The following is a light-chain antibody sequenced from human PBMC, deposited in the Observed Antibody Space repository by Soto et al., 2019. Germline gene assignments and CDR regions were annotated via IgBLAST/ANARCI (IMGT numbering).Light chain of an antibody. Sequence: EIVMTQSPATLSVSPGERATLSCRASQSVSRNLAWYQQRPGRAPRLLIYDASTRATDIPARFSGSGSGTEFTLTISSLQSEDFAVYYCQQYNNWPLYTVGQGTKLEIK. CDR3: QQYNNWPLYT. CDR1: QSVSRN. V-gene: IGKV3-15*01. J-gene: IGKJ2*01. CDR2: DAS.